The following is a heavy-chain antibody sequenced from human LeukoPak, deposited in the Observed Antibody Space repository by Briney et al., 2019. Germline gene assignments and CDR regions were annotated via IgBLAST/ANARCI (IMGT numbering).Heavy chain of an antibody. V-gene: IGHV1-69*13. J-gene: IGHJ4*01. CDR3: ARPVTYNDVWSGYPPFDY. CDR2: IIPIFGTA. Sequence: SVKVSCKASGGTFSSYAISWVRQAPGQGLEWMGGIIPIFGTANYAQKFQGRVTITADESTSTAFMELSSLRPEDTAVYYCARPVTYNDVWSGYPPFDYWGXXTLITVSS. D-gene: IGHD3/OR15-3a*01. CDR1: GGTFSSYA.